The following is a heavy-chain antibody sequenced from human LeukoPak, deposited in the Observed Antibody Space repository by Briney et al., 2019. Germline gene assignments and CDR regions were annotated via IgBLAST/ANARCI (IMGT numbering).Heavy chain of an antibody. CDR3: VKDYHNNFDY. D-gene: IGHD2/OR15-2a*01. Sequence: PGRSLRLSCAASGFTFDDYAMHWVRQAPGKGLEWVSGISWNSVSIYYADSVKGRFTISRDNAKNSLYLQMNSLRAEDTALYYCVKDYHNNFDYWGQGTLVTVSS. CDR1: GFTFDDYA. CDR2: ISWNSVSI. V-gene: IGHV3-9*01. J-gene: IGHJ4*02.